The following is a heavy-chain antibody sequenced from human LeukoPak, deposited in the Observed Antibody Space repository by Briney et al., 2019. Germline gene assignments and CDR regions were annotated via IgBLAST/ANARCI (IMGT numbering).Heavy chain of an antibody. D-gene: IGHD6-6*01. J-gene: IGHJ6*02. CDR3: ASIAARTHYYYGMDV. V-gene: IGHV1-46*01. CDR2: INPSGGST. CDR1: GYTFTSYY. Sequence: ASVTVSCKASGYTFTSYYMHWVRQAPGQGLEWMGIINPSGGSTSYAQKFQGRVTMTRDTSTSTVYMELSSLRSEDTAVYYCASIAARTHYYYGMDVWGQGTTVTVSS.